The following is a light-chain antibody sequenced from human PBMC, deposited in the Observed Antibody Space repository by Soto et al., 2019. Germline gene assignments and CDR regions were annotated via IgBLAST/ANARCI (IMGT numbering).Light chain of an antibody. Sequence: EIVLTQSPATLSLSPGERATLSCRASQSFSSNYLAWYQQNPGQAPRLLIYGGASRATGILDRFSGSGAGTDFTLTISRLEPEDFAVYYCQQYGSSPQWTFGQGTKVDIK. J-gene: IGKJ1*01. V-gene: IGKV3-20*01. CDR2: GGA. CDR1: QSFSSNY. CDR3: QQYGSSPQWT.